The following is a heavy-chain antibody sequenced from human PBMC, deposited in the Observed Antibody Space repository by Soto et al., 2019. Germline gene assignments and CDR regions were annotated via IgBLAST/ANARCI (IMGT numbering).Heavy chain of an antibody. D-gene: IGHD6-19*01. CDR3: ARETGYSSGWRQDY. J-gene: IGHJ4*02. CDR2: IYYSGST. CDR1: GGSISSYY. V-gene: IGHV4-59*12. Sequence: SETLSLTCTVSGGSISSYYWSWIRQPPGKGLEWIGYIYYSGSTNYNPSLKSRVTISVNTSKNQFSLKLTSVTAADTAVYYCARETGYSSGWRQDYWGQGTLVTVSS.